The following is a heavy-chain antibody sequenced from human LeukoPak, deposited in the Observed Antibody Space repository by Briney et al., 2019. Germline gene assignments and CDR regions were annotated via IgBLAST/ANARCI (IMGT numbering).Heavy chain of an antibody. V-gene: IGHV1-8*03. CDR1: GDTLTGYF. J-gene: IGHJ6*03. D-gene: IGHD6-13*01. CDR2: INPNSGDT. CDR3: ARGSSRIRYYYYYYMDV. Sequence: ASVKVSCKASGDTLTGYFIHWVRQAPGQGLEWMGWINPNSGDTGYAQKFQGRVTITRNTSISTAYMELSSLRSEDTAVYYCARGSSRIRYYYYYYMDVWGKGTTVTVSS.